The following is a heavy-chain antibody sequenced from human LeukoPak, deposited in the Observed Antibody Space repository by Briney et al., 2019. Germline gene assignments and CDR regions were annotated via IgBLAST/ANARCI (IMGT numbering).Heavy chain of an antibody. J-gene: IGHJ4*02. V-gene: IGHV4-34*01. CDR3: ARGRDYGGKPFSW. D-gene: IGHD4-23*01. CDR2: INHSGST. Sequence: SETLSLTCAVYGGSFSGYSWSWIRQPPGKGLEWIGEINHSGSTNYNPSLKSRVAISVDTSKNQFSLKLSSVTAADTAVYYCARGRDYGGKPFSWWGQGTLVTVSS. CDR1: GGSFSGYS.